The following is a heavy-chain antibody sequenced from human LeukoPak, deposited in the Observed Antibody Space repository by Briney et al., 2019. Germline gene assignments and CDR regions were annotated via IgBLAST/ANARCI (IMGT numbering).Heavy chain of an antibody. CDR3: ARGRYYDSSGYLPHFDY. CDR1: RFTFSDAW. J-gene: IGHJ4*02. CDR2: ISSSSSTI. V-gene: IGHV3-11*04. Sequence: GGSLTLSCAASRFTFSDAWMSWVRQAPGKGLEWIFYISSSSSTIYYADSLKGRFTISRDNAKNSLYLQMNSLRAEDTAVYYCARGRYYDSSGYLPHFDYWGQGTLVTVSS. D-gene: IGHD3-22*01.